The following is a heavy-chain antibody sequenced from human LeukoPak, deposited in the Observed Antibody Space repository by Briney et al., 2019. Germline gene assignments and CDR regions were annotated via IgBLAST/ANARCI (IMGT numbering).Heavy chain of an antibody. D-gene: IGHD3-3*01. V-gene: IGHV3-23*01. CDR3: ATFGVIVRNNYFDY. J-gene: IGHJ4*02. Sequence: GGSLRLSCVGSGFIFRSYAVTWVRQAPGKGLDWVSSITANGDTTYYADSVKGRFTISRDNSKNTLYLQMSSLRAEDTAVYYCATFGVIVRNNYFDYWGQGALVAVSS. CDR2: ITANGDTT. CDR1: GFIFRSYA.